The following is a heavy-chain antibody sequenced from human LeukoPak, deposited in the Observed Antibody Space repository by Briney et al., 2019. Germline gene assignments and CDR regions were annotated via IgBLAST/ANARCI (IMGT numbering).Heavy chain of an antibody. CDR3: ARGGEYYYDSSGYYSRPESRFDY. J-gene: IGHJ4*02. CDR1: GYTFTSYY. V-gene: IGHV1-46*01. Sequence: ASVKVPCKASGYTFTSYYMHWVRQAPGQGLEWMGIINPGGGSTSYAQKFQGRVTMTRDTSTSTVYMELSSLRSEDTAVYYCARGGEYYYDSSGYYSRPESRFDYWGQGTLVTVSS. D-gene: IGHD3-22*01. CDR2: INPGGGST.